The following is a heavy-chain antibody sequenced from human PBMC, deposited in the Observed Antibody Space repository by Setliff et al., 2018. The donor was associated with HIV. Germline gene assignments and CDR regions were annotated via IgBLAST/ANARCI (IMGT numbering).Heavy chain of an antibody. CDR2: ISRNSDTI. CDR1: GFTFSRYS. J-gene: IGHJ3*02. D-gene: IGHD2-15*01. CDR3: ARDRIDIISDEPRDAFDI. V-gene: IGHV3-48*01. Sequence: HPGGSLRLSCAASGFTFSRYSMNWVRQAPGKGLEWVSSISRNSDTIYHADSVKGRFTISRDNAENSLFLRMNSLRAEDTAVYYCARDRIDIISDEPRDAFDIWGQETMVTVSS.